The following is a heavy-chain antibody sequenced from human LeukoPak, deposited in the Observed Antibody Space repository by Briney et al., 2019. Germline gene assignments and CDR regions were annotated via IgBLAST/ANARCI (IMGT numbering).Heavy chain of an antibody. CDR1: GGSISSYY. D-gene: IGHD5-12*01. V-gene: IGHV4-59*04. CDR2: IYHSGST. J-gene: IGHJ4*02. Sequence: PSETLSLTCTVSGGSISSYYWSWIRQPPGKGLEWIGYIYHSGSTYYNPSLKSRVTISVDRSKNQFSLKLSSVTAADTAVYYCAGSGYSGYDHFDYWGQGTLVTVSS. CDR3: AGSGYSGYDHFDY.